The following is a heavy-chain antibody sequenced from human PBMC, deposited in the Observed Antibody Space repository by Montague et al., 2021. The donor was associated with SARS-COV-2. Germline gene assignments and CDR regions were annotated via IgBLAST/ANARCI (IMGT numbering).Heavy chain of an antibody. CDR2: IFYSGRT. CDR1: GGSISSSNYY. V-gene: IGHV4-39*01. Sequence: SETLSLTCTVSGGSISSSNYYWGGIRQPPGKGLEGIGRIFYSGRTNYNPSFKTRVTIFVVKSKNRFSRKLSSVTAADTAVYYCASRTYYYDSRGYDAFDIWGQGTMVTVSS. D-gene: IGHD3-22*01. CDR3: ASRTYYYDSRGYDAFDI. J-gene: IGHJ3*02.